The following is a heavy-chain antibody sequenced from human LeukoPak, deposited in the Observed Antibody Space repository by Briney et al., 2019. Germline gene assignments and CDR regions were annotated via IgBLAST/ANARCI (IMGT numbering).Heavy chain of an antibody. CDR1: GGSSSGYY. D-gene: IGHD3-22*01. V-gene: IGHV3-23*01. J-gene: IGHJ4*02. CDR3: ATRGLYYYDSSGSD. Sequence: ETLSLTCAVYGGSSSGYYWSWVRQAPGKGLECVSAISGSGGSTYYADSVKGRFTISRDNSKNTLYLQMNSLRAEDTAVYYCATRGLYYYDSSGSDWGQGTLVTVSS. CDR2: ISGSGGST.